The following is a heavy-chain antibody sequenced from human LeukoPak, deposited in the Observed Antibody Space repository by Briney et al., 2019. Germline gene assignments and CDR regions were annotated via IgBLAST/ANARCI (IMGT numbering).Heavy chain of an antibody. CDR3: AKHGGSWTFDY. Sequence: SETLSLTCAVSGYSISSGYYWGWIRQPPGKGLEWIGSIYHSGSTYYNPSLKSRVTISVDTSKNQFSLKLSSVTAADTAMYYCAKHGGSWTFDYWGQGTLVTVSS. V-gene: IGHV4-38-2*01. D-gene: IGHD6-13*01. CDR1: GYSISSGYY. J-gene: IGHJ4*02. CDR2: IYHSGST.